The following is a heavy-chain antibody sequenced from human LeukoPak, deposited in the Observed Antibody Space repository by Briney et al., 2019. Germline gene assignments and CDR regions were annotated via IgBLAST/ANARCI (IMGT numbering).Heavy chain of an antibody. CDR2: ISYDGSNK. J-gene: IGHJ4*02. D-gene: IGHD4/OR15-4a*01. CDR3: ATDYSSYGTNPFDY. Sequence: GGSLRLSCAASGFTFSSYAMHWVRQAPGKGLEWVAVISYDGSNKYYADSVKGRFTISRDNSKNTLYLQMNSLRAEDTAVYYCATDYSSYGTNPFDYWGQGTLVTVSS. CDR1: GFTFSSYA. V-gene: IGHV3-30*04.